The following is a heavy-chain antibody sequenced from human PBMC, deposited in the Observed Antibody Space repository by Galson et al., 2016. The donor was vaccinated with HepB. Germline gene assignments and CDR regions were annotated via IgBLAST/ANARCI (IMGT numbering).Heavy chain of an antibody. D-gene: IGHD1-1*01. CDR2: INPNSGGT. CDR1: GYTFTGYY. J-gene: IGHJ4*02. Sequence: SVKVSCKASGYTFTGYYMHWVRQAPGQGLEWMGWINPNSGGTNYAQKFQGRVTMTRGTSISTVYMELRRLRSDDTAVYYCTGDPAGLTGTTDYFDFWGQGTLVTVSS. V-gene: IGHV1-2*02. CDR3: TGDPAGLTGTTDYFDF.